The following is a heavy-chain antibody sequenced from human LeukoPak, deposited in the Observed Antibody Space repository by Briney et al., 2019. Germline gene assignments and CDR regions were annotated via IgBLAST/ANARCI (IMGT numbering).Heavy chain of an antibody. Sequence: PGESLKISCKGSGYSFTSYWIGWVRQMPGKGLEWMGIIYPGDSDTRYSPYFQGQVTISADKSFSTAYLQWSSLKASDTAMYYCARHGLGGCSSTSCYFDFWGQGTLVTVSS. J-gene: IGHJ4*02. D-gene: IGHD2-2*01. CDR1: GYSFTSYW. V-gene: IGHV5-51*01. CDR3: ARHGLGGCSSTSCYFDF. CDR2: IYPGDSDT.